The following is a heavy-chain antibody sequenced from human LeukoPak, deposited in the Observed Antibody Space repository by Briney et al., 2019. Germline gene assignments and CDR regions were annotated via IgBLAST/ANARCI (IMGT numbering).Heavy chain of an antibody. J-gene: IGHJ4*02. CDR2: IYGNDDK. CDR3: VHRTMVTSVDH. CDR1: GFPLNTNAVA. V-gene: IGHV2-5*01. D-gene: IGHD4-17*01. Sequence: SGPTLVNPTQTLTLTCTFSGFPLNTNAVAVGWVRQPPGQALEWLTFIYGNDDKRYSPPLASRLTITKDTSKNQVVLTMTDMDYVDTATYYCVHRTMVTSVDHWGQGTLVTVSS.